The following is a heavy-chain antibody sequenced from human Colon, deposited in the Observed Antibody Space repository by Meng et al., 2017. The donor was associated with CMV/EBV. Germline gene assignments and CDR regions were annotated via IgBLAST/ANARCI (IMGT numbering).Heavy chain of an antibody. CDR1: NGSVNSNYY. D-gene: IGHD6-19*01. CDR2: IFHSGST. J-gene: IGHJ6*02. Sequence: TLSLTCTVSNGSVNSNYYWNWIRQPPGKGLEWIGYIFHSGSTNYNPSLKSRVTMSVDTSKSQLSLSLRSVTAADTAVYYCARDLAVTGLQGGRIYYYGMDVWGQGTTVTVSS. CDR3: ARDLAVTGLQGGRIYYYGMDV. V-gene: IGHV4-59*02.